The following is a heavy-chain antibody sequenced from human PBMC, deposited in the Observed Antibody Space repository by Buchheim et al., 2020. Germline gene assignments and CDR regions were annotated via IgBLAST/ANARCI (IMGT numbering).Heavy chain of an antibody. CDR3: ARAGYYDSRGYLGDFDY. V-gene: IGHV4-31*03. Sequence: VQLQESGPGLVKPSQTLSLTCTVSGGSISSGGYYWNWIRHHPGKGLEWIGYIYNGVTTHYNPSLRSRLIISVDKSENKFSLKLSSVTAADTAVYYCARAGYYDSRGYLGDFDYWGQGTL. D-gene: IGHD3-22*01. J-gene: IGHJ4*02. CDR1: GGSISSGGYY. CDR2: IYNGVTT.